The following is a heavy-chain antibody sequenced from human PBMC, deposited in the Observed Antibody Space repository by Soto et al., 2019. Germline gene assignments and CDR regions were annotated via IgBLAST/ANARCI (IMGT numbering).Heavy chain of an antibody. Sequence: SETLSLTCTVSGGSTSSSSYYWGWIRQPPGKGLEWIGSIYYSGSTYYNPSLKGRVTISVDTSKNQFSLKLSSVTAADTAVYYFARSQPGRITIFGVAPPPFDYWGQGTLVTVSS. CDR2: IYYSGST. CDR3: ARSQPGRITIFGVAPPPFDY. V-gene: IGHV4-39*01. D-gene: IGHD3-3*01. J-gene: IGHJ4*02. CDR1: GGSTSSSSYY.